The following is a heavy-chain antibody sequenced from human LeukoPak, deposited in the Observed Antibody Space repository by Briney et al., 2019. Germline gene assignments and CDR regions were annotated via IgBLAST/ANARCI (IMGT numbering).Heavy chain of an antibody. V-gene: IGHV4-39*07. CDR1: GDSISSSIYY. CDR3: VNYDSGTSLYYFNY. D-gene: IGHD3-10*01. CDR2: VYYSGAT. J-gene: IGHJ4*02. Sequence: SETLSLTCTVSGDSISSSIYYWGWIRQPPGKGLEWIGSVYYSGATFYSPSLKSRVTISVDTSKNQFSLKVTSVTAADTAVYYCVNYDSGTSLYYFNYWGQGTLVTVSS.